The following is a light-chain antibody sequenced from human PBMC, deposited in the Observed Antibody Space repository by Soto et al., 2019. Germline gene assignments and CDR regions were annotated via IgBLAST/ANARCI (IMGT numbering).Light chain of an antibody. Sequence: QSVLTQPPSASGSPGQSVTISCTGTSSDVGGYDFVSWYQQHPGKAPRMMMYAVTKRPSGVPDRFSASKSGNTASLTISGLQAEDEADYYCISYSGTNTMIFGGGTKVTVL. CDR3: ISYSGTNTMI. CDR1: SSDVGGYDF. V-gene: IGLV2-8*01. CDR2: AVT. J-gene: IGLJ2*01.